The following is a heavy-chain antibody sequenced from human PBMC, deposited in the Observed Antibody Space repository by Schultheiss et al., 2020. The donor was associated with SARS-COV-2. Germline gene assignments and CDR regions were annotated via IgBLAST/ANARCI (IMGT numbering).Heavy chain of an antibody. CDR3: ARTYGSETSIDY. V-gene: IGHV5-51*01. CDR2: IYPGDSDT. J-gene: IGHJ4*02. Sequence: GESLKISCEGSGYTFTTYWIGWVRQMPGKGLEWMGIIYPGDSDTRYSPSFQGQVTISADKSISTAYLQCSSLKASDTAIYYCARTYGSETSIDYWGQGTLVTVSS. CDR1: GYTFTTYW. D-gene: IGHD3-10*01.